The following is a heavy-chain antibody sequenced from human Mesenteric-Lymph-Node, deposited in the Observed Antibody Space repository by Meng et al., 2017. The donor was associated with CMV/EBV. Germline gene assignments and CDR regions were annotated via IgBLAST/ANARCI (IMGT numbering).Heavy chain of an antibody. CDR2: ISYDGSNK. Sequence: GESLKISCAASGFTFSGSAMHWVRQAPGKGLEWVAVISYDGSNKYYADSVKGRFTISRDNSKNTLYLQMNSLRAEDTAVYYCARDRYYYGSGSYYNGNFDYWGQGTLVTVSS. J-gene: IGHJ4*02. CDR1: GFTFSGSA. CDR3: ARDRYYYGSGSYYNGNFDY. D-gene: IGHD3-10*01. V-gene: IGHV3-30-3*01.